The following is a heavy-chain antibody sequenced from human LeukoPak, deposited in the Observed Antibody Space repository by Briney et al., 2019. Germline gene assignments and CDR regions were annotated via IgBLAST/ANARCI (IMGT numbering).Heavy chain of an antibody. V-gene: IGHV1-2*02. D-gene: IGHD3-10*01. J-gene: IGHJ6*02. Sequence: ASVKVSCKASGCTFTGYYMHWVRQAPGQGLEWMGWTNPNSGGTNYAQKFQGRVTMTRDTSISTAYMELSRLRSDDTAVYYCARDGRERFGELLLDYYGMDVWGQGSTVTVSS. CDR1: GCTFTGYY. CDR3: ARDGRERFGELLLDYYGMDV. CDR2: TNPNSGGT.